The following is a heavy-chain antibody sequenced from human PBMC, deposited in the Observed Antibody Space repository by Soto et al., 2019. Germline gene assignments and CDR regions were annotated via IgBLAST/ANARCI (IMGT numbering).Heavy chain of an antibody. CDR2: IHYSGTT. J-gene: IGHJ4*02. CDR3: AAGEASSRNLALYDLDF. D-gene: IGHD6-13*01. V-gene: IGHV4-59*01. Sequence: SETLSLTCTVSGGSMRNYFWTWIRQPPGKGLEWIGYIHYSGTTSFFPSYNPSLRSRVTISEDTSKNQFSLKLLSVTTADTAVYFCAAGEASSRNLALYDLDFWGQGTLVTVSS. CDR1: GGSMRNYF.